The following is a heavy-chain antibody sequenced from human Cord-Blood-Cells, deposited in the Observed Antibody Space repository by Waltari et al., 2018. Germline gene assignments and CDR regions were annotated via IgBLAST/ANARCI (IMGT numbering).Heavy chain of an antibody. V-gene: IGHV3-30*18. Sequence: QVQLVESGGGVVQPGRSLRLSCAASGFTFSSSGMHWARQAPGKGLEWVAVISYDGSNKYYADSVKGRFTISRDNSKNTLYLQMNSLRAEDTAVYYCAKVSIVGNYFDYWGQGTMVTVSS. CDR2: ISYDGSNK. D-gene: IGHD3-3*01. J-gene: IGHJ4*02. CDR3: AKVSIVGNYFDY. CDR1: GFTFSSSG.